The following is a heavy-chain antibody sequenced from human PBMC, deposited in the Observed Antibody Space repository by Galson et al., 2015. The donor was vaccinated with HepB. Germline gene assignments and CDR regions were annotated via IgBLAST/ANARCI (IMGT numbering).Heavy chain of an antibody. CDR3: ARQGAVAGPYGY. D-gene: IGHD6-19*01. CDR2: ISYDGSNK. Sequence: SLRLSCAASGFTFSSYAMHWVRQAPGKGLEWVAVISYDGSNKYYADSVKGRFTISRDNSKNTLYLQMNSLRAEDTAVYYCARQGAVAGPYGYWGQGTLVTVSS. V-gene: IGHV3-30-3*01. J-gene: IGHJ4*02. CDR1: GFTFSSYA.